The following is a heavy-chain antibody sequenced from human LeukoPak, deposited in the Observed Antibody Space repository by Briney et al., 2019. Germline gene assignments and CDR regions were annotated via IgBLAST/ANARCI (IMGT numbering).Heavy chain of an antibody. CDR1: GYTFTSYY. V-gene: IGHV1-46*01. CDR3: ARDHTTRAEYFQH. D-gene: IGHD1-26*01. Sequence: ASVQFSCKASGYTFTSYYMHWVRQAPGQGLEWMGIINPSGGSTSYAQKFQGRVTMARDMSTSTAYMELRSLRSDDTAVYYCARDHTTRAEYFQHWGQGTLVTVSS. J-gene: IGHJ1*01. CDR2: INPSGGST.